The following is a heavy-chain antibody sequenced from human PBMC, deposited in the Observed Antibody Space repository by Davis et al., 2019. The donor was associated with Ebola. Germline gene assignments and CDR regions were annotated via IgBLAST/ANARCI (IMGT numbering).Heavy chain of an antibody. CDR3: ASMTVLGYFDY. CDR2: IYHSGGT. D-gene: IGHD3-16*01. V-gene: IGHV4-4*03. CDR1: GGSISRRNW. J-gene: IGHJ4*02. Sequence: PQTLSLTCAVSGGSISRRNWWSWVRQPPGKGLEWIGEIYHSGGTNYNPSLKSRVTISVDKSKNQFSLKLSSVTAADTAVYYCASMTVLGYFDYWGQGTLVTVSS.